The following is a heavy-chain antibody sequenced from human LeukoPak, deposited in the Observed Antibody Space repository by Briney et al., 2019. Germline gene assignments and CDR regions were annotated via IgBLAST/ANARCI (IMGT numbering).Heavy chain of an antibody. CDR1: GGTFSSYA. CDR3: ARGHYDFWSGLIDAFDI. V-gene: IGHV1-18*01. D-gene: IGHD3-3*01. Sequence: ASVKVSCKASGGTFSSYAISWVRQAPGQGLEWMGWISAYNGNTNYAQKLQGRVTMTTDTSTSTAYMELRSLRSDDTAVYYCARGHYDFWSGLIDAFDIWGQGTMVTVSS. J-gene: IGHJ3*02. CDR2: ISAYNGNT.